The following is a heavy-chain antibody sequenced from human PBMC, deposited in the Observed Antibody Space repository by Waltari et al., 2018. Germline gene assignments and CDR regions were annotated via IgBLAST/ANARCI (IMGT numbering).Heavy chain of an antibody. CDR1: GLPFRSYA. CDR3: ARDARSPGRPLDY. V-gene: IGHV3-23*04. J-gene: IGHJ4*02. Sequence: EVQLAESGGGLVQPGGSLRLSCAGSGLPFRSYAMNWVRQAPGKGLEWVSHINGNGDYINYADSVKDRFTISRDNSKNTLSLQMNSLRGEDTAVYFCARDARSPGRPLDYWGQGTLVTVSS. D-gene: IGHD3-10*01. CDR2: INGNGDYI.